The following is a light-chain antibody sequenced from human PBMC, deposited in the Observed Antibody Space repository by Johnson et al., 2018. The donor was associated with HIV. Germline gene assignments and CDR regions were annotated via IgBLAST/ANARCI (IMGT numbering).Light chain of an antibody. CDR3: GTWYSSLGENV. Sequence: QSVLTQPPSVSAAPGQNVNISCSGGSSNIGNNFVSWYQQLPGRAPKLLIYDNNKRPSGIPDRFSGSKSGTSATLGITGPQTGDEASYYCGTWYSSLGENVFGTGTKVTVL. CDR2: DNN. CDR1: SSNIGNNF. J-gene: IGLJ1*01. V-gene: IGLV1-51*01.